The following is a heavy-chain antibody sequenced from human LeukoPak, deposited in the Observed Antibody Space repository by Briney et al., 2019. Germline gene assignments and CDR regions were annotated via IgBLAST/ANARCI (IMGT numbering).Heavy chain of an antibody. CDR3: ARGGRYCSGGSCYDDYGMDV. D-gene: IGHD2-15*01. V-gene: IGHV1-8*01. CDR1: GYTFTSYD. J-gene: IGHJ6*02. Sequence: ASVKVSCKASGYTFTSYDINWVRQATGQGLEWMGWMNPNSGNTGYAQKFQGRVTMTRNTSISTAYMELSSLRSEDTAVYYCARGGRYCSGGSCYDDYGMDVWGQGTTVTVSS. CDR2: MNPNSGNT.